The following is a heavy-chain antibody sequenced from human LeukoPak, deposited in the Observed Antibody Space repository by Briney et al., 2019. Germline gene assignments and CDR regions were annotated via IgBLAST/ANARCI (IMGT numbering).Heavy chain of an antibody. CDR2: IIGSGGST. J-gene: IGHJ6*03. D-gene: IGHD6-6*01. V-gene: IGHV3-23*01. Sequence: GGSLRLSCAASGFIFSTNAMSWVRQAPGKGLEWVSSIIGSGGSTYCADSVKGRFTISRDNSKNTLYLQMNSLRAEDTAVYYCARDPLAARMGAYYYYYYMDVWGKGTTVTVSS. CDR1: GFIFSTNA. CDR3: ARDPLAARMGAYYYYYYMDV.